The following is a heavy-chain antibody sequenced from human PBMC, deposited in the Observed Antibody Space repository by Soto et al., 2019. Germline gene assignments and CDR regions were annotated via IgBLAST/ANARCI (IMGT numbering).Heavy chain of an antibody. CDR1: GGSISRGGYA. CDR3: ARDGFSYYGMDV. J-gene: IGHJ6*02. Sequence: QLQLQESGSGLVKPSQTLSLTCAVSGGSISRGGYAWSWIRQPPGKGLEWIGYIYHSESTYYNPSLKSRVNQSVDRSTNQFSLKLSSVSAADTAVYYCARDGFSYYGMDVWGQGTTVTVSS. V-gene: IGHV4-30-2*01. CDR2: IYHSEST. D-gene: IGHD2-2*03.